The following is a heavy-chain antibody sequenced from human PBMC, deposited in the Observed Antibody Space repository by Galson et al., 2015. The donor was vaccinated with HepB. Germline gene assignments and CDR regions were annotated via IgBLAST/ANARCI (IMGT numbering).Heavy chain of an antibody. J-gene: IGHJ4*02. V-gene: IGHV3-30-3*01. Sequence: SLRLSCAASGFTFSSYAMHWVRQAPGKGLEWVAVISYDGSNKYYADSVKGRFTISRDNSKNTLYLQMNSLRAEDTAVYYCARDQDGVTYYFDYWGQGTLVTVSS. CDR1: GFTFSSYA. CDR2: ISYDGSNK. D-gene: IGHD4-23*01. CDR3: ARDQDGVTYYFDY.